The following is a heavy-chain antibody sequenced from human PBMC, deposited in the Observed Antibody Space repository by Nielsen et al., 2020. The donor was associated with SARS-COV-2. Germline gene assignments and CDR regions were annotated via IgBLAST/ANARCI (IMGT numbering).Heavy chain of an antibody. D-gene: IGHD3-22*01. V-gene: IGHV3-23*01. CDR3: AKDYYDSRKYYYGMDV. CDR1: GFTFSSYG. J-gene: IGHJ6*02. Sequence: GESLKISCAASGFTFSSYGMSWVRQAPGKGLEWVSGISGSGGSTYYADSVKGRFTISRDNSKNTLYLQMNILRGEDTAMYHCAKDYYDSRKYYYGMDVWGQGTTVTVSS. CDR2: ISGSGGST.